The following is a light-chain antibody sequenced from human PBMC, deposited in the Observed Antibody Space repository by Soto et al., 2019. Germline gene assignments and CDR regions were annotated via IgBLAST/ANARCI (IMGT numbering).Light chain of an antibody. CDR2: GVT. V-gene: IGLV2-14*01. CDR3: NSYTSSSTLV. J-gene: IGLJ1*01. Sequence: QSALTQPASVSGSPGQSITISCTGTSSDVGGYNYVSWYQQHPGKAPKLMIYGVTNRPSGVSSRFSGSRSGNTASLTISGLQAEDEAEYFCNSYTSSSTLVFGTGTKVTVL. CDR1: SSDVGGYNY.